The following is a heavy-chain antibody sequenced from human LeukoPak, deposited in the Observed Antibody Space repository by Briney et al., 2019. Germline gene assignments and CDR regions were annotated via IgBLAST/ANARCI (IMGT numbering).Heavy chain of an antibody. CDR1: GGSISSSNW. CDR2: IYHSGST. Sequence: PSETLSLTCVVSGGSISSSNWWSWVRQPPGKGLEWIGEIYHSGSTNYNPSLKSRVTISVDKSKNQFSLKLSSVTAADTAVYYCARQGLGEQLVPPYYYYYYMDVWGKGTTVTVSS. J-gene: IGHJ6*03. V-gene: IGHV4-4*02. D-gene: IGHD6-6*01. CDR3: ARQGLGEQLVPPYYYYYYMDV.